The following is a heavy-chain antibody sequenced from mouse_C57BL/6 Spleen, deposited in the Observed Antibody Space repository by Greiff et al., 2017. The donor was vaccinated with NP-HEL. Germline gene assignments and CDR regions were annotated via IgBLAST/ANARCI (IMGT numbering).Heavy chain of an antibody. CDR1: GFTFSDYG. CDR2: ISSGSSTI. J-gene: IGHJ3*01. CDR3: ARVARSAWFAY. V-gene: IGHV5-17*01. D-gene: IGHD3-1*01. Sequence: EVKVVESGGGLVKPGGSLKLSCAASGFTFSDYGMHWVRQAPEKGLEWVAYISSGSSTIYYADTVKGRFTISRDNAKNTLFLQMTSLRSEDTAMYYCARVARSAWFAYWGQGTLVTVSA.